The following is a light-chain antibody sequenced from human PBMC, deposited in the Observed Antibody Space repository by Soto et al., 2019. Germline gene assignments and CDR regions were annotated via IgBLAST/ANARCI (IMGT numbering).Light chain of an antibody. CDR2: GNS. J-gene: IGLJ1*01. Sequence: SVLTQPPSVSGAPGQRVTISCTGSSSNIGAGYDVHWYQQLPGTAPKLLMSGNSNRPTGVPDRFSGSKSGTTAALATTGLEAEDEADYFCQSYASTRSGYDFGTGTKVTVL. V-gene: IGLV1-40*01. CDR1: SSNIGAGYD. CDR3: QSYASTRSGYD.